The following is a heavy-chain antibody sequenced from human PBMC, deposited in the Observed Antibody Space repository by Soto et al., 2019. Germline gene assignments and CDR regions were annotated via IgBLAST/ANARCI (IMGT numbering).Heavy chain of an antibody. CDR1: GGSISSSSYY. V-gene: IGHV4-39*02. Sequence: ASETLSLTCTVSGGSISSSSYYWGWIRQPPGKGLEWIGSIYYSGSTYYNPSLKSRVPISVDTSKNQFSLKLSSVTAADTAVYYCARDIVVVTANYYYYGMDVWGQGTTVTVSS. CDR2: IYYSGST. CDR3: ARDIVVVTANYYYYGMDV. J-gene: IGHJ6*02. D-gene: IGHD2-21*02.